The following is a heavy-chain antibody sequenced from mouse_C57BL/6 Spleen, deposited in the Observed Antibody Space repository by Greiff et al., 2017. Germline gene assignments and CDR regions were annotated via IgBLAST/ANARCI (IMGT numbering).Heavy chain of an antibody. CDR3: ATNYDYDVGWFAY. D-gene: IGHD2-4*01. CDR2: ISSGSSTI. J-gene: IGHJ3*01. CDR1: GFTFSDYG. V-gene: IGHV5-17*01. Sequence: EVKLVESGGGLVKPGGSLKLSCAASGFTFSDYGMHWVRQAPEKGLEWVAYISSGSSTIYYADTVKGRFTISRDNAKNTLFLQMTSLRSEDTAMYYCATNYDYDVGWFAYGGQGTLVTVSA.